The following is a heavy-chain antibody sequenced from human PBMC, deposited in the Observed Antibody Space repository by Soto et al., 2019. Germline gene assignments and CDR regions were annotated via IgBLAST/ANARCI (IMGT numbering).Heavy chain of an antibody. V-gene: IGHV3-74*01. J-gene: IGHJ4*02. D-gene: IGHD5-12*01. CDR2: INGDGTTT. Sequence: EAQLVESGGGLVEPGGSLRLSCAASGFTFSGYRMHWVRQAPERGLVWVSRINGDGTTTHYADSVKGRFTISRDNAKKTLYLQMNSLRAEDTAVYSCVRSREGYNLVADYWGQGTLVTVSS. CDR3: VRSREGYNLVADY. CDR1: GFTFSGYR.